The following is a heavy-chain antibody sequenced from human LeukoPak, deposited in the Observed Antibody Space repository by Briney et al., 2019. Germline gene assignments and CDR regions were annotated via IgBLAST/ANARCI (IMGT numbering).Heavy chain of an antibody. J-gene: IGHJ4*02. V-gene: IGHV1-24*01. Sequence: ASVTVSFKVSGYTLTELSMHWVRQAPGKGLEWMGGFDPEDGETSDDQQCQGRVTMTEDTYTDTAYMELSSLRSEATAVYYCATGPYCSGGSCYPLFDYWGQRTLVAVSS. CDR1: GYTLTELS. D-gene: IGHD2-15*01. CDR3: ATGPYCSGGSCYPLFDY. CDR2: FDPEDGET.